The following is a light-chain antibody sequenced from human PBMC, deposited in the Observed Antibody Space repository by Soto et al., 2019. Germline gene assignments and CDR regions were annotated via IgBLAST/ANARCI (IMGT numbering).Light chain of an antibody. CDR1: QGLSSSY. V-gene: IGKV3-20*01. CDR3: QQYGRSLWT. Sequence: EIVLTQSPGTLSLSPGERATLSCRASQGLSSSYVAWYQQKPGQAPRLLIYATSNRATGIPDRFSGSGSGTDFTLTISRLEPDDSAVYYCQQYGRSLWTFGQGTKVEIK. CDR2: ATS. J-gene: IGKJ1*01.